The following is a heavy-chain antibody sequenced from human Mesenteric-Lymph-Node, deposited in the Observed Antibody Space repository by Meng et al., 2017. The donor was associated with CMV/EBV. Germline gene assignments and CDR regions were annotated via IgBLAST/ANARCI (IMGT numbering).Heavy chain of an antibody. CDR3: AKDLSNYDFWSGSLDP. D-gene: IGHD3-3*01. V-gene: IGHV3-23*01. CDR2: ISGSGGST. CDR1: GFTFSSYS. J-gene: IGHJ5*02. Sequence: AGSLRLSCAASGFTFSSYSMNWVRQAPGKGLEWVSTISGSGGSTYYADSVKGRFTISRDNSKNTLYLQLNSLRAEDTAVYYCAKDLSNYDFWSGSLDPWGQGTLVTVSS.